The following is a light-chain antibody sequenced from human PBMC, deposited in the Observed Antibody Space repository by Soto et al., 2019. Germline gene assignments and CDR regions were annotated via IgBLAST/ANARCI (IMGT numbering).Light chain of an antibody. V-gene: IGKV3-11*01. Sequence: EIVLTQSLDTLSLSPGERATLSCRASQTVSTFLAWYQQKPGQAPRLIVYDAFKRAPGIPARFIGSGSRTDFPLTVSNLAPEDFARYYRQHRSGCTTFGQGTKVEI. J-gene: IGKJ1*01. CDR1: QTVSTF. CDR2: DAF. CDR3: QHRSGCTT.